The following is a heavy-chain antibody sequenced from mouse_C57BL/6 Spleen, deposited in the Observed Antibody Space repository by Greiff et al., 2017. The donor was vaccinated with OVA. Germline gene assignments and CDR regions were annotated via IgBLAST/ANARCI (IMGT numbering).Heavy chain of an antibody. V-gene: IGHV1-69*01. J-gene: IGHJ1*03. Sequence: QVQLQQPGAELVMPGASVQLSCKASGYTFTSYWMHWVKQRPGQGLEWIGEIDPSDSYTNYNQKFKVKSTVTVDKSSSTAYMQLRSLTSEDSAVYYCARSLITTVVGSYFDVWGTGTTVTVSS. CDR1: GYTFTSYW. CDR2: IDPSDSYT. CDR3: ARSLITTVVGSYFDV. D-gene: IGHD1-1*01.